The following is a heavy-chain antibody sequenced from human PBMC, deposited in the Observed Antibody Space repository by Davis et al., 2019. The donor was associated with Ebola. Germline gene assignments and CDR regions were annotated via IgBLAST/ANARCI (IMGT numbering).Heavy chain of an antibody. V-gene: IGHV3-30*18. CDR1: GFTFSSYG. J-gene: IGHJ4*02. CDR2: ISYDGSNK. D-gene: IGHD4/OR15-4a*01. CDR3: AKGTWCDY. Sequence: GGSLRLSCAASGFTFSSYGMHWVRQAPGKGLEWVAVISYDGSNKYYADSVKGRFTISRDNSKNTLYLQMNSLRAEDTAVYYCAKGTWCDYWGQGTLVTVSS.